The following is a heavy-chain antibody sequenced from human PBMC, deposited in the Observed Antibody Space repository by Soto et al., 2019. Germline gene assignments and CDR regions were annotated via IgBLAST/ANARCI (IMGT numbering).Heavy chain of an antibody. CDR3: VSTFGVSGYYHDYGMDV. Sequence: QLQLQESGPGPLKPSETLSLTCIVSGGSINSNSYYWGRIRQPPGKGLEWIGSIYYTGSANYNPSLKTRASISLDTSKNQFSLKMTSVTAADTAVYYCVSTFGVSGYYHDYGMDVWGHGTTVTVSS. V-gene: IGHV4-39*01. CDR2: IYYTGSA. J-gene: IGHJ6*02. D-gene: IGHD3-3*01. CDR1: GGSINSNSYY.